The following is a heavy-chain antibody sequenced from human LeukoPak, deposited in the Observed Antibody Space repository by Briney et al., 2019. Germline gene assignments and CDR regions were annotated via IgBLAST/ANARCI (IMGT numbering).Heavy chain of an antibody. V-gene: IGHV3-7*01. CDR1: GFTLSDNW. CDR2: IKHDGSEK. Sequence: GGSLRLSCVGSGFTLSDNWMTWVRLAPGWGLEWVANIKHDGSEKNYVDSVKGRFTISRDNAKNSVYLQMDRLRAEDTAVYYCASIVAPQHIPIDYWGQGTLVTVSS. D-gene: IGHD5-12*01. CDR3: ASIVAPQHIPIDY. J-gene: IGHJ4*02.